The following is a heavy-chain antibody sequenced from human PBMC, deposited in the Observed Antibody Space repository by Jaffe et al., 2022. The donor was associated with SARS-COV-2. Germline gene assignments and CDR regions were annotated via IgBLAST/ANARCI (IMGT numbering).Heavy chain of an antibody. Sequence: QLQLQESGPGLVKPSETLSLTCSVSGGSISSISYYWGWIRQPPGKGLEWIGSIYYSGATHHNPSLKSRVTMSVDTSKNQFSLKLSSVTAADTAVYYCARQRAVSYSYYYYMDVWGKGTTVTVSS. V-gene: IGHV4-39*01. J-gene: IGHJ6*03. CDR3: ARQRAVSYSYYYYMDV. D-gene: IGHD6-25*01. CDR2: IYYSGAT. CDR1: GGSISSISYY.